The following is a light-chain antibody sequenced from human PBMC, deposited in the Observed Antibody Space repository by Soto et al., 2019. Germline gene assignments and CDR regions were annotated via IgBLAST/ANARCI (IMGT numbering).Light chain of an antibody. V-gene: IGLV2-23*01. Sequence: QSVLTQPASVSGSPGPSITISCTGTNSDVGSHNFVSWYQQYPGKAPKLLIYEASKRPSGLSNRFAGSKSGNTASLTISGLQAEDEADYYCCSLTNGATWVFGGGTKLTVL. CDR1: NSDVGSHNF. CDR3: CSLTNGATWV. CDR2: EAS. J-gene: IGLJ3*02.